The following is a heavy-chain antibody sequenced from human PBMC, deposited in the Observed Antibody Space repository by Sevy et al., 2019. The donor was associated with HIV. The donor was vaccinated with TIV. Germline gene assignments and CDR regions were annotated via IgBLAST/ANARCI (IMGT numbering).Heavy chain of an antibody. Sequence: SETLSLTCAVYGGSFSGYYWSWIRQPPGKGLEWIGEINHSGSTNYNPSLKSRVTISVDTSKNQFSLKLSSVTAADTAVYYCARALADYDILTGYYRGAYYFDYWGQGTLVIVSS. D-gene: IGHD3-9*01. J-gene: IGHJ4*02. CDR1: GGSFSGYY. V-gene: IGHV4-34*01. CDR3: ARALADYDILTGYYRGAYYFDY. CDR2: INHSGST.